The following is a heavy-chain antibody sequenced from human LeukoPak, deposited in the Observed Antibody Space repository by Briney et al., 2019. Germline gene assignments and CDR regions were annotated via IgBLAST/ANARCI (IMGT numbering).Heavy chain of an antibody. V-gene: IGHV1-69*06. CDR2: IIPIFGTA. Sequence: SVKVSCKASVGTFSSYAISWVRQAPGQGLEWMGRIIPIFGTANYAQKFQGRVTITADKSTSTAYMELSSLRSEDTAVYYCARDRSGRSGSYALPDYWGQGTLVTVSS. J-gene: IGHJ4*02. CDR3: ARDRSGRSGSYALPDY. D-gene: IGHD1-26*01. CDR1: VGTFSSYA.